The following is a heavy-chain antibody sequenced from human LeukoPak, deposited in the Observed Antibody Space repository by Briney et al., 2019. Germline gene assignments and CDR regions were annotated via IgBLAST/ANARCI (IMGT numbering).Heavy chain of an antibody. D-gene: IGHD2-15*01. CDR1: GFTFSSHG. CDR3: ARDPASSFDY. CDR2: IWYDGSKR. V-gene: IGHV3-33*01. Sequence: GGSLRLSCAASGFTFSSHGMHWVRQAPGKGLEWVAVIWYDGSKRYYADSVKGRFTISRDDSKNTLYLQMNSLRDEDTAVYYCARDPASSFDYWGEGTLVSVS. J-gene: IGHJ4*02.